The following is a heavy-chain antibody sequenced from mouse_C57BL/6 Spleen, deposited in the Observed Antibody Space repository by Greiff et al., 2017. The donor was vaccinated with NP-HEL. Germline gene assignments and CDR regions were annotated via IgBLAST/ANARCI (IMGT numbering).Heavy chain of an antibody. Sequence: VKLQQSGAELVRPGASVKLSCKASGYTFTDYYINWVKQRPGQGLEWIARIYPGSGNTYYNEKFKGKATLTAEKSSSTAYMQLSSLTSEDSAVYFCAREGYYDYDVHFDYWGQGTTLTVSS. J-gene: IGHJ2*01. CDR2: IYPGSGNT. V-gene: IGHV1-76*01. CDR3: AREGYYDYDVHFDY. CDR1: GYTFTDYY. D-gene: IGHD2-4*01.